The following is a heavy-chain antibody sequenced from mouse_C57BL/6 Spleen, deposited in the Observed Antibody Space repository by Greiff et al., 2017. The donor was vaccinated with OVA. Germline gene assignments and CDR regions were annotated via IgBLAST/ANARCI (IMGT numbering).Heavy chain of an antibody. V-gene: IGHV1-54*01. D-gene: IGHD1-1*01. Sequence: VQLQQSGAELVRPGTSVKVSCKASGYAFTNYLIEWVKQRPGQGLEWIGVINPGSGGTNYNEKFKGKATLTADKSSSTAYMQLSSLTSEDSAVYFCARSNYGSSYVRFAYWGQGTLVTVSA. CDR3: ARSNYGSSYVRFAY. CDR1: GYAFTNYL. J-gene: IGHJ3*01. CDR2: INPGSGGT.